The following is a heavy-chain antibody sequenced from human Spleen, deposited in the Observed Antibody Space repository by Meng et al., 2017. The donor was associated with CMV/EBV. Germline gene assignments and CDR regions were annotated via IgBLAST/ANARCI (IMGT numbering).Heavy chain of an antibody. J-gene: IGHJ5*02. CDR1: GFTFSSYW. V-gene: IGHV3-11*01. D-gene: IGHD1-14*01. CDR2: ISSTYSTI. CDR3: ARGYQSRVPWFDP. Sequence: GGSLRLSCAASGFTFSSYWMSWIRQAPGKGLEWISYISSTYSTIYYADSVKGRFTISRDNAKNSLYLQMNSLRAEDTAVYYCARGYQSRVPWFDPWGQGTLVTVSS.